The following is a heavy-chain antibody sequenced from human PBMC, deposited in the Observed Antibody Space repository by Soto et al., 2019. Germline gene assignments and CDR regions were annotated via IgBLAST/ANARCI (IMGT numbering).Heavy chain of an antibody. D-gene: IGHD6-13*01. V-gene: IGHV1-3*01. CDR3: ARDRYSSSWYVGAFDY. J-gene: IGHJ4*02. CDR2: INAGNGNT. Sequence: QVQLVQSGAEVKKPGASVKVSCKASGNTFTSYSVYWARQAPGQGLEWMGWINAGNGNTRYSQKFQDRVTITRDTSASTVYMELSSLRSEDTAVYYCARDRYSSSWYVGAFDYWGQGTLVTVSS. CDR1: GNTFTSYS.